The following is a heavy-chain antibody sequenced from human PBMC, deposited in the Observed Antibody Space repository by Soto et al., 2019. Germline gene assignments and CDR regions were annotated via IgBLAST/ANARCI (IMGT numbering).Heavy chain of an antibody. D-gene: IGHD2-2*01. CDR1: GFTFINYA. CDR3: ERKVLGSTSRPAWWYFDL. J-gene: IGHJ2*01. Sequence: EVQLLESGGGLVQPGGSLRLSCGGSGFTFINYAMNWVRQTPGKGLEWVSGISGGGDRTFDADSVKGRFTISRDNSKNTVNLQMNSLRADDTAVYYCERKVLGSTSRPAWWYFDLWGRGTLVTVSS. CDR2: ISGGGDRT. V-gene: IGHV3-23*01.